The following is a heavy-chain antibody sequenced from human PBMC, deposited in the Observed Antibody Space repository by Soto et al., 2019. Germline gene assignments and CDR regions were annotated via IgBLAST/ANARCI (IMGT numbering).Heavy chain of an antibody. CDR1: GGTFSSYA. CDR3: ARGAPYYYDSSGYRY. J-gene: IGHJ4*02. Sequence: SVKVSCKASGGTFSSYAISWVRQAPVQRLEWMGGIIPIFGTANNAQKFQGRVTITADASTSTAYMELSSLRSEDTAVYYCARGAPYYYDSSGYRYWGQGTLVTVSS. V-gene: IGHV1-69*13. CDR2: IIPIFGTA. D-gene: IGHD3-22*01.